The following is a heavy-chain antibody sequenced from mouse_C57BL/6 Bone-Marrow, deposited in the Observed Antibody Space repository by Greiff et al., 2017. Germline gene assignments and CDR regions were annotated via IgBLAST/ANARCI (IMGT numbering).Heavy chain of an antibody. Sequence: EVHLVESGGGLVKPGGSLKLSCAASGFTFSSYAMSWVRQTPEKRLEWVATISDGGSYTYYPDNVKGRFTISRDNAKNNLYLQMSHLKAEDTAMYYCARVALFIGLPYYFDYWGQGTTLTVSS. CDR1: GFTFSSYA. CDR2: ISDGGSYT. CDR3: ARVALFIGLPYYFDY. D-gene: IGHD1-1*01. J-gene: IGHJ2*01. V-gene: IGHV5-4*01.